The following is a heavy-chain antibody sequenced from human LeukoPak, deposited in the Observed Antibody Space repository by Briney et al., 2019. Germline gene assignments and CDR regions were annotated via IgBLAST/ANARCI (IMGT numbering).Heavy chain of an antibody. CDR2: ISSSSNYI. Sequence: GGSLRPSCAASGFTLSSHSMNWVRQAPGKGLEWVSSISSSSNYIYYADSVKGRFTVSRDNAKRSLYLQMNSLRAEDTAVYYCARDGRRTATQPRGDYDYWGQGTLVTVSA. V-gene: IGHV3-21*01. CDR3: ARDGRRTATQPRGDYDY. D-gene: IGHD5-12*01. J-gene: IGHJ4*02. CDR1: GFTLSSHS.